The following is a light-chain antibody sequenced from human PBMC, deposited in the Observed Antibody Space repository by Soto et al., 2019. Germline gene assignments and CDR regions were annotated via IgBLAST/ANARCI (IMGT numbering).Light chain of an antibody. Sequence: QAVVTQPPSASASLGASVTLTCTLSRGYSNYKVDWYQQRPGEGPRFVMRVGTGGIVGSKGDGIPDRFSVFGSGLNRHLTINNIQEEDESDYHCGTDHGSGSNFVWVFGGGTKLTVL. J-gene: IGLJ3*02. CDR3: GTDHGSGSNFVWV. V-gene: IGLV9-49*01. CDR1: RGYSNYK. CDR2: VGTGGIVG.